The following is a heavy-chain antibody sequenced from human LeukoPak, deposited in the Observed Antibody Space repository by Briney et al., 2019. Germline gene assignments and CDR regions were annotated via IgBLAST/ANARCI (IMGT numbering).Heavy chain of an antibody. V-gene: IGHV4-39*01. CDR3: ARLSGTFYSGTWFDP. CDR1: GGSISTSSHY. J-gene: IGHJ5*02. Sequence: SETLSLTCTVSGGSISTSSHYWGWIRQPPGKGLEWLGSIYYSGNTYYSPSLKSRVTMSVDTSKNLYSLKLSSVAAADTAVYYCARLSGTFYSGTWFDPWGQGTLVTVSS. D-gene: IGHD1-26*01. CDR2: IYYSGNT.